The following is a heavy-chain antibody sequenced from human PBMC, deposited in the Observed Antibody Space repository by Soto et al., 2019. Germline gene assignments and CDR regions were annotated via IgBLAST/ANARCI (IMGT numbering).Heavy chain of an antibody. V-gene: IGHV4-39*01. Sequence: PSETLSLTCTVSGGSISSSSYYWGWIRQRPGKGLEWIGSIYYSGSTYYNPSLKSRVTISVDTSKNQFSLKLSSVTAADTAVYYCARHQGQQLPGWFDPWGQGTLVTVSS. J-gene: IGHJ5*02. CDR1: GGSISSSSYY. CDR3: ARHQGQQLPGWFDP. D-gene: IGHD6-13*01. CDR2: IYYSGST.